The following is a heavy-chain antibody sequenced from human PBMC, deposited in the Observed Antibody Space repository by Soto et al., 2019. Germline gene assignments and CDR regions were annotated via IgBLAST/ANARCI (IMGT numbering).Heavy chain of an antibody. CDR1: GGSISSGDYY. V-gene: IGHV4-30-4*01. J-gene: IGHJ5*02. CDR3: ARGSTLRDIVVVPAAIDGRGYNWFDP. CDR2: IYYSGST. D-gene: IGHD2-2*02. Sequence: SETLSLTCTVSGGSISSGDYYWSWIRQPPGKALEWIGYIYYSGSTYYNPSLKRRVTISVDTSKSQFSLKLSSVAAAGTAVYYCARGSTLRDIVVVPAAIDGRGYNWFDPWGQGTRVTVSS.